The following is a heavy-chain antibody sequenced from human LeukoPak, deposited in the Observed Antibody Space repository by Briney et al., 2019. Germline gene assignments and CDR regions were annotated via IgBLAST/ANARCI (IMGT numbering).Heavy chain of an antibody. J-gene: IGHJ3*02. D-gene: IGHD4-17*01. Sequence: ASVKVSCKASGGTFSSYAISWVRQAPGQGLEWMGRIIPILGIANYAQKFQGRVTITADKSTSTAYMELSSLRSEDTAVYYCARDRYYSDYASDAFDIWGQGTMVTVSS. CDR1: GGTFSSYA. V-gene: IGHV1-69*04. CDR3: ARDRYYSDYASDAFDI. CDR2: IIPILGIA.